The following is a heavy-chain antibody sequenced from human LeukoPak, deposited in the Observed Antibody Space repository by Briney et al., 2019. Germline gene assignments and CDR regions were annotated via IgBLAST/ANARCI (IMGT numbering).Heavy chain of an antibody. CDR1: GGSISSSSYY. V-gene: IGHV4-39*01. D-gene: IGHD6-19*01. Sequence: SETLSLTCTVSGGSISSSSYYWGWIRQPPGKGLEWIGSIYYSGSTYYNPSLRSRVTISVDTSKNQFSLKLSSVTAADTAVYYCARRGYSSGPAGDWGQGTLVTVSS. J-gene: IGHJ4*02. CDR3: ARRGYSSGPAGD. CDR2: IYYSGST.